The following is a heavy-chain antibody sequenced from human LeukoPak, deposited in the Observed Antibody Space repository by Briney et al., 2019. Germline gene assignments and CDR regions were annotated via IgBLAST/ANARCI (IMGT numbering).Heavy chain of an antibody. J-gene: IGHJ4*02. Sequence: PSETLSLTCTVSGGSISSGGYYWSWIRQHPGKGLEWIGYIYYSGSTYYNPSLKSRVTISVDTSKNQFSLKLSSVTAADTAVYYCARGDSDYGDYVKYFDYWGQGTLVTVSS. V-gene: IGHV4-31*03. CDR1: GGSISSGGYY. D-gene: IGHD4-17*01. CDR3: ARGDSDYGDYVKYFDY. CDR2: IYYSGST.